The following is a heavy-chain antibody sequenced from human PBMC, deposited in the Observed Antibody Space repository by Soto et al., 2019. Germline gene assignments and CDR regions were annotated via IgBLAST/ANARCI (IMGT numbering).Heavy chain of an antibody. V-gene: IGHV3-74*01. J-gene: IGHJ3*02. CDR3: ASGLKVGTMYFNALDI. CDR2: ISFDGSNT. Sequence: EVQLVESGPGLGQPGGSLRLSCAASGFTFTTSWMHWVRQAPGKGLVWVSRISFDGSNTIYEDSVKGRFTISRDNAKNTLFLQMNSLRAEDTAVYYCASGLKVGTMYFNALDIWGQGTMVTVAS. CDR1: GFTFTTSW. D-gene: IGHD1-26*01.